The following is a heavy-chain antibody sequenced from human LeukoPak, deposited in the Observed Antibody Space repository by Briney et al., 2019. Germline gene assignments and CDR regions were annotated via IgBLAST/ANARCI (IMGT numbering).Heavy chain of an antibody. CDR3: AKAPGGIVGY. CDR1: GFTVSSYE. D-gene: IGHD3-16*01. Sequence: GGSLRLSCAASGFTVSSYEMNWVRQAPGKGLEWVSAISGSGGSTYYADSVKGRFTISRDNSKNTVYLQMNSLRADDTAVYYCAKAPGGIVGYWGQGTLVTVSS. V-gene: IGHV3-23*01. CDR2: ISGSGGST. J-gene: IGHJ4*02.